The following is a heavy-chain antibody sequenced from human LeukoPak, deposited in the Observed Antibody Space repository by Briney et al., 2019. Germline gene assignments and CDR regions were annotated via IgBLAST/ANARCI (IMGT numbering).Heavy chain of an antibody. J-gene: IGHJ4*02. CDR2: IYHSGST. Sequence: SETLSLTCAVSGGSISSSNWWSWVRQPPGKGLEWIGEIYHSGSTNYNPSLKSRVTISVDKSKNQFSLKLNSVTAADTAVYYCARDPGIAAAGALDYWGQGTLVTVSS. CDR3: ARDPGIAAAGALDY. CDR1: GGSISSSNW. D-gene: IGHD6-13*01. V-gene: IGHV4-4*02.